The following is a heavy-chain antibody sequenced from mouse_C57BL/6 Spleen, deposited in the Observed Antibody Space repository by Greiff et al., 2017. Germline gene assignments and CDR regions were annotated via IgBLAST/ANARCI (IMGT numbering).Heavy chain of an antibody. CDR2: ISYDGSN. J-gene: IGHJ3*01. V-gene: IGHV3-6*01. CDR1: GYSITSGYY. Sequence: EVQLQQSGPGLVKPSQSLSLTCSVTGYSITSGYYWNWIRQFPGNKLEWMGYISYDGSNNYNPSLKNRTSLTRDTSKNQFFLKLNSVTTEDTATYYCARVYYDYAFAYWGQGTLVTVSA. D-gene: IGHD2-4*01. CDR3: ARVYYDYAFAY.